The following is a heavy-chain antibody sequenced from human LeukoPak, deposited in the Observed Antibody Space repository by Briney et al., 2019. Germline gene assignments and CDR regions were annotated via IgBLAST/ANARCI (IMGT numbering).Heavy chain of an antibody. V-gene: IGHV3-48*02. J-gene: IGHJ6*02. CDR2: IGSSGSPT. CDR3: ARRPYSDTSGRLSDV. Sequence: GGSLRLSCAASGFAFSSYNMNWVRQAPGKGLEWISYIGSSGSPTHYADSVRGRFTISRDNTKNSLYLQMNSLRDDDTALYYCARRPYSDTSGRLSDVWGQGTTVTVSS. D-gene: IGHD3-22*01. CDR1: GFAFSSYN.